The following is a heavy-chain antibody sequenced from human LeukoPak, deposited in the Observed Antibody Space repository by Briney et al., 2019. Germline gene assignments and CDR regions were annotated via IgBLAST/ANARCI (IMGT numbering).Heavy chain of an antibody. CDR1: GYSFTSYW. CDR2: IYPGDSDT. CDR3: ARPVETATRDDAFDI. J-gene: IGHJ3*02. D-gene: IGHD5-24*01. V-gene: IGHV5-51*01. Sequence: GESLKISCKGSGYSFTSYWIGWVRQMPGKGLEWMGIIYPGDSDTRYSPSFQGQVTISADKSISTAYLQWSSLKASDTAMYYCARPVETATRDDAFDIWGQGTMVTVSS.